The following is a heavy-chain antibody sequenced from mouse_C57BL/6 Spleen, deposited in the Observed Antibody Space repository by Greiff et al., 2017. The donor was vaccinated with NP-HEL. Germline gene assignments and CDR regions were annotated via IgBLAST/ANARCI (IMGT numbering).Heavy chain of an antibody. J-gene: IGHJ4*01. CDR3: ATAYCYGLDY. V-gene: IGHV1-18*01. D-gene: IGHD2-12*01. CDR2: INPNNGGT. Sequence: EVQLQQSGPELVKPGASVKIPCKASGYTFTDYNMDWVKQSHGKSLEWIGDINPNNGGTIYNQKFKGKATLTVDKSSSTAYMELRSLTSEDTAVYYCATAYCYGLDYWGQGTSVTVSS. CDR1: GYTFTDYN.